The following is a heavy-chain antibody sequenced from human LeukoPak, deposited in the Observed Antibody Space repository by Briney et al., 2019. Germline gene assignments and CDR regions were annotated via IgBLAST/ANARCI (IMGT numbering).Heavy chain of an antibody. Sequence: GSVKVSCKASGYTFTDYYMHWVRQAPGQGLEWMGWINPNSGGTNYAQRFQGRVTMTRDTSISTVYMELSRLRSDDTAVYYCARGIEMATIGDCWGQGTLVTVSS. CDR3: ARGIEMATIGDC. CDR1: GYTFTDYY. CDR2: INPNSGGT. V-gene: IGHV1-2*02. J-gene: IGHJ4*02. D-gene: IGHD5-24*01.